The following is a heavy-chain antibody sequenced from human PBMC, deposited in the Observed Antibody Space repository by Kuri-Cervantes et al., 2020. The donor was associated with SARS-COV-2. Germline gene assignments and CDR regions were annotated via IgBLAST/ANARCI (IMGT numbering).Heavy chain of an antibody. D-gene: IGHD6-13*01. CDR3: SLSSSSVYYYYMDV. V-gene: IGHV3-23*01. CDR1: GFTFDDYA. CDR2: ISGSGGST. J-gene: IGHJ6*03. Sequence: LSLTCAASGFTFDDYAMSWVRQAPGKGLEWVSAISGSGGSTYYADSVKGRFTISRDNSKNTLYLQMNSLRAEDTAVYYCSLSSSSVYYYYMDVWGKGTTVTVSS.